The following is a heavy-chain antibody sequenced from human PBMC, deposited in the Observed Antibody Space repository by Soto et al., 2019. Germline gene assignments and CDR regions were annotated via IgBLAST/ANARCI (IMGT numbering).Heavy chain of an antibody. J-gene: IGHJ4*02. CDR1: GYTFTSYY. V-gene: IGHV1-46*01. D-gene: IGHD6-19*01. CDR2: INPGGSST. CDR3: ARGLAVAYSPALL. Sequence: QVQLVQSGAEVKKPEASVKVSCKASGYTFTSYYMHWVRQAPGQGLEWMGVINPGGSSTSYAQKFHGRVTMTRDTSTTTVYMELSSLRSEDTAVYYCARGLAVAYSPALLWGQGTLVTVSS.